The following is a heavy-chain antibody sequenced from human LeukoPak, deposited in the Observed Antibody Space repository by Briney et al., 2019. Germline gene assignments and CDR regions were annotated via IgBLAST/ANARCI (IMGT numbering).Heavy chain of an antibody. D-gene: IGHD3-10*01. Sequence: SQTLSLTCSVSGVSMSTYFWSWIRQPPPKGLEWLAFIHYTGETNYNPSLRSRLTISVDTSKNQFSLKLSSVTAADTAVYYCARGWFGDYWGQGTLVTVSS. J-gene: IGHJ4*02. CDR3: ARGWFGDY. CDR1: GVSMSTYF. CDR2: IHYTGET. V-gene: IGHV4-59*01.